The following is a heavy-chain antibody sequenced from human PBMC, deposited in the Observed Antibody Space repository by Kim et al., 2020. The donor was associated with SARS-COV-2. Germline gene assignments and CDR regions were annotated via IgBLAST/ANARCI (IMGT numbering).Heavy chain of an antibody. CDR2: IYHSGST. CDR3: ARVGYSGYDLGDAFDI. Sequence: SETLSLTCTVSGYSISSGYYWGWIRQPPGKGLEWIGSIYHSGSTYYNPSLKSRVTISVDTSKNQFSLKLSSVTAADTAVYYCARVGYSGYDLGDAFDIWG. J-gene: IGHJ3*02. CDR1: GYSISSGYY. V-gene: IGHV4-38-2*02. D-gene: IGHD5-12*01.